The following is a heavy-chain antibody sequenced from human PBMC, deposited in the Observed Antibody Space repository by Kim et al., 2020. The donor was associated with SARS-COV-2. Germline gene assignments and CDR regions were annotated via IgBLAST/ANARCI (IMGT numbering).Heavy chain of an antibody. CDR3: AKVEGEVLSYWSGYSYGWFDP. D-gene: IGHD3-3*01. J-gene: IGHJ5*02. CDR1: GFTFSSYA. Sequence: GGSLRLSCAASGFTFSSYAMSWVRQAPGKGLEWVSAISGSGGSTYYADSVKGRFTISRDNSKNTLYLQMNSLRAEDTAVYYCAKVEGEVLSYWSGYSYGWFDPWGQGTLVTVSS. CDR2: ISGSGGST. V-gene: IGHV3-23*01.